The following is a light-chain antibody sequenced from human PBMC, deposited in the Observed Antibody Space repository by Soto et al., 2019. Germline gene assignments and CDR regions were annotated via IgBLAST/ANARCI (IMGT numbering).Light chain of an antibody. V-gene: IGKV3-15*01. Sequence: VVSKSPATLSVSQRERATLSCRASQRVSSNLAWYQQKPGQAPRLLIYGASNRAPGIPARFSGSGSGTEFTLTISSLQSEDFAVYYCQQYNNWPRTFGQGTKVDIK. J-gene: IGKJ1*01. CDR3: QQYNNWPRT. CDR2: GAS. CDR1: QRVSSN.